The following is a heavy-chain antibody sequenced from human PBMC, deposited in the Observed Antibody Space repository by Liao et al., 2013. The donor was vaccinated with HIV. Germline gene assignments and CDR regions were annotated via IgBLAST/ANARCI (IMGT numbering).Heavy chain of an antibody. V-gene: IGHV4-34*01. CDR1: GGSFSGYY. CDR3: ARSRLRSDTIFGVPYYMDV. J-gene: IGHJ6*03. Sequence: QVQLQQWGAGLLKPSETLSLTCAVYGGSFSGYYWTWIRQPPREGGWSGLGKVNHRGSTNYNPSLKSRVTISVDTSKNQFSLKLSSVTAADTAVYYCARSRLRSDTIFGVPYYMDVWGKGTTVTVSS. CDR2: VNHRGST. D-gene: IGHD3-3*01.